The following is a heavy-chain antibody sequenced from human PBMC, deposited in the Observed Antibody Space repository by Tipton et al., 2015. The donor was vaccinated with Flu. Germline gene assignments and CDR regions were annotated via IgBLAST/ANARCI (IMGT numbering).Heavy chain of an antibody. V-gene: IGHV4-38-2*02. J-gene: IGHJ3*02. CDR2: IHYSGSP. Sequence: TLSLTCTVSGDSMRRDYFWGWIRQAPGKGLEWIGNIHYSGSPHYNPSLKSRVTISVDTSKNQFSLRLNSVTAADTAVYYCARSKGNSGWPTNDSFDIWGQGTMVTVSS. CDR3: ARSKGNSGWPTNDSFDI. D-gene: IGHD6-19*01. CDR1: GDSMRRDYF.